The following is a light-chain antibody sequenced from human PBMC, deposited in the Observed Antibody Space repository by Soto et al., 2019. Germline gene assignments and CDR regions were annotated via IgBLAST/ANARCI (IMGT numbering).Light chain of an antibody. CDR1: SGYSSYK. V-gene: IGLV9-49*01. CDR2: VGTGGIVG. CDR3: GEAHGGGRNCVYL. Sequence: QPVLTQPPSASASLGASVTLTCTLSSGYSSYKVDWYQQRPGKGPRFGMRVGTGGIVGSKGDGIPDRFSVLGSGLNRYLTIKRFQEEDEIDNRGGEAHGGGRNCVYLFGGGTKLPAL. J-gene: IGLJ2*01.